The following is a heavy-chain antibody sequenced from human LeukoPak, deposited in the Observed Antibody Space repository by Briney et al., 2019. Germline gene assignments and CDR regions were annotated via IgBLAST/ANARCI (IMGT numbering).Heavy chain of an antibody. Sequence: ASVKVSCKASGYTFTGYYMHWVRQAPGQGLEWMGWINPNSGGTNYAQKFQGRVTMTTDTSTSTAYMELRSLRSDDTAVYYCARGDVTSATRPSDYWGQGSLVTVSS. CDR3: ARGDVTSATRPSDY. CDR2: INPNSGGT. D-gene: IGHD4-17*01. J-gene: IGHJ4*02. CDR1: GYTFTGYY. V-gene: IGHV1-2*02.